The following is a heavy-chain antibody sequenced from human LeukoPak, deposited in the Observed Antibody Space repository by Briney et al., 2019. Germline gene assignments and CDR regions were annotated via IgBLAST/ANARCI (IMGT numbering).Heavy chain of an antibody. J-gene: IGHJ4*02. D-gene: IGHD6-19*01. CDR1: GYTFTSYG. CDR2: ISAYNGNT. CDR3: AREGSGWYGHYFDY. Sequence: GASLKVSCKASGYTFTSYGISWVREAPGQGLEWMGWISAYNGNTNYAQKLQGRVTMTTDTSTSTAYMELRSLRSDDTAVYYCAREGSGWYGHYFDYWGQGTLVTVSS. V-gene: IGHV1-18*01.